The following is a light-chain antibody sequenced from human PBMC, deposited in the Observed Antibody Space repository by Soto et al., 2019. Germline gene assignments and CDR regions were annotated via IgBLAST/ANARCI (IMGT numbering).Light chain of an antibody. V-gene: IGLV2-23*01. J-gene: IGLJ1*01. CDR3: CSYAGSSTYV. Sequence: QSALTQPASVSASPGQSITISCTGTSSDVGSYNLVSWYQQHRGKAPKLMIYEGSKRPSGVSNRFSGSKSGNTASLTISGLQAQDEGDYYCCSYAGSSTYVFGTGTKVTAL. CDR2: EGS. CDR1: SSDVGSYNL.